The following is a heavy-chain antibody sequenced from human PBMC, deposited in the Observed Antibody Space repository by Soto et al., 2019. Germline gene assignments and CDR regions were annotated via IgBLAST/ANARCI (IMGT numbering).Heavy chain of an antibody. CDR2: IWNDGGNK. CDR1: GFSFSTYA. CDR3: VRSFVGGGQWLVLGY. J-gene: IGHJ4*02. D-gene: IGHD6-19*01. V-gene: IGHV3-33*01. Sequence: QVQLVESGGGVVQPGRSLRLSCATSGFSFSTYAMHWVRQAPGKGPEWVAVIWNDGGNKYYADSVKGRFTISRDNSNNTLYLQMNSRRAEDTAVYYCVRSFVGGGQWLVLGYWGQGTLVTVSS.